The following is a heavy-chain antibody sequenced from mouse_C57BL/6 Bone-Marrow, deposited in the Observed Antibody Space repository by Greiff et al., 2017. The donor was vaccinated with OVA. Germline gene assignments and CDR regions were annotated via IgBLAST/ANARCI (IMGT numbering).Heavy chain of an antibody. CDR2: IYPGDGDT. Sequence: VQLVESGPELVKPGASVKISCKASGYAFSSSWMNWVKQRPGKGLEWIGRIYPGDGDTNYNGKFKGKATLTADKSSSTAYMQLSSLTSEDSAVYFCARSVYSNSWFAYWGQGTLVTVSA. CDR3: ARSVYSNSWFAY. CDR1: GYAFSSSW. J-gene: IGHJ3*01. V-gene: IGHV1-82*01. D-gene: IGHD2-5*01.